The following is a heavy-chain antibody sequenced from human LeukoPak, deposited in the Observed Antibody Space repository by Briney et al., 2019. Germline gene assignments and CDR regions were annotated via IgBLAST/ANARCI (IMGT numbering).Heavy chain of an antibody. CDR2: INNDGKLV. D-gene: IGHD4-11*01. CDR1: GFIFRNFW. J-gene: IGHJ6*04. Sequence: GGSLRLSCSASGFIFRNFWIHWVRQAPGKGPVWVSRINNDGKLVTYADSVKGRFTISRDSAKDTVFLQMNSLRVEDTALYYCVRGLGDVWGKGTLVTVSS. V-gene: IGHV3-74*01. CDR3: VRGLGDV.